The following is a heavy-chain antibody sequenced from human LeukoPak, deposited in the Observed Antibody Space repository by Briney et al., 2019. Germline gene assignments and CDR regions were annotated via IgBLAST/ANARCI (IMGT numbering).Heavy chain of an antibody. V-gene: IGHV3-30*14. CDR2: ILYGGSNT. CDR3: ARGGCSGGSCGHYYYYGMDV. CDR1: GFNYNSYA. Sequence: GGPLRLPYAASGFNYNSYAMHWARQAPGKALEGGAVILYGGSNTYYAATVKGRFTISRDNSKNTLYLQMNNLRAEDTAVYYCARGGCSGGSCGHYYYYGMDVWGQGTTVTVSS. J-gene: IGHJ6*02. D-gene: IGHD2-15*01.